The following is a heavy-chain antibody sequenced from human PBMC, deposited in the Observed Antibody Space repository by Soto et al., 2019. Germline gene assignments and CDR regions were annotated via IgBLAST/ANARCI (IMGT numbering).Heavy chain of an antibody. V-gene: IGHV3-23*01. CDR2: ISGSGGST. D-gene: IGHD3-10*01. J-gene: IGHJ3*02. CDR1: GFTFSDYW. CDR3: AKGDYYGSTTGAFDI. Sequence: PGGSLRLSWAVSGFTFSDYWMSWVRQAPGKGLEWVSAISGSGGSTYYADSVKGRFTISRDNSKNTLYLQMNSLRAEDTAVYYCAKGDYYGSTTGAFDIWGQGTMVTVSS.